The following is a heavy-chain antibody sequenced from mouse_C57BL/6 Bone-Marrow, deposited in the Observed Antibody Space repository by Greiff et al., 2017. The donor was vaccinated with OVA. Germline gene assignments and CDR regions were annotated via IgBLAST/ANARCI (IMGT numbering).Heavy chain of an antibody. CDR3: TTRGYYYAMDY. Sequence: EVQLQQSGAELVRPGASVTLSCTASGFNIKDYYMHWVKQRPEQGLEWIGRIDPEDGDTDYAPKFQGKATMTADTSSNTSYLQLSSLTSEDTAVYYCTTRGYYYAMDYWGQGTSVTVSS. CDR1: GFNIKDYY. V-gene: IGHV14-1*01. CDR2: IDPEDGDT. J-gene: IGHJ4*01.